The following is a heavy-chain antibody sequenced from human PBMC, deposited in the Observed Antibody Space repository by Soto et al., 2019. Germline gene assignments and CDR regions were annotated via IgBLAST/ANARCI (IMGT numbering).Heavy chain of an antibody. J-gene: IGHJ5*02. V-gene: IGHV4-4*02. D-gene: IGHD5-18*01. CDR1: GGSISSSNW. Sequence: SVTLSLTCAVSGGSISSSNWWSWVRQPPGKGLEWIGEIYHSGSTNYNPSLKSRVTISVDKSKNQFSLKLSSETAADTAVYYCARGGYSYCSNWFDPWGQGTLVTVSS. CDR2: IYHSGST. CDR3: ARGGYSYCSNWFDP.